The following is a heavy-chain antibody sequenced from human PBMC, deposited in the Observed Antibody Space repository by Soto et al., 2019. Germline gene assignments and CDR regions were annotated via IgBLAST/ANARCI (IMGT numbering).Heavy chain of an antibody. CDR2: INHSGST. CDR1: GGSFSGYY. Sequence: SETLSLTCAVYGGSFSGYYWSWIRQPPGKGLEWIGEINHSGSTNYNPSLKSRVTISVDTSKNQFSLNLTSVTAADTAVYYCARRGGSSSGYYYYAMDVWGQGTTVTV. V-gene: IGHV4-34*01. J-gene: IGHJ6*02. CDR3: ARRGGSSSGYYYYAMDV. D-gene: IGHD6-6*01.